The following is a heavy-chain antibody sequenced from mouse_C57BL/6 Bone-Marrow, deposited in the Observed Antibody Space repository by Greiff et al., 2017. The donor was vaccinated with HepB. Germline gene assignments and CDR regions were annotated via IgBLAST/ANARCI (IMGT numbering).Heavy chain of an antibody. Sequence: QVQLQQSGAELVRPGTSVKMSCKASGYTFTNYWIGWAKQRPGHGLEWIGDIYPGGGYTNYNEKFKGKATLTADKSSSTAYMQFSSLTSKDSAIYYCARGCNGCYFDYWGQGTTLTVSS. CDR1: GYTFTNYW. D-gene: IGHD3-3*01. J-gene: IGHJ2*01. CDR2: IYPGGGYT. CDR3: ARGCNGCYFDY. V-gene: IGHV1-63*01.